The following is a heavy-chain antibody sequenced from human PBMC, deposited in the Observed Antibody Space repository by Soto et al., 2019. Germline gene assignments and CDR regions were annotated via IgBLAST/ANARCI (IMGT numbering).Heavy chain of an antibody. CDR2: IDSGGDT. CDR1: GFTISNNY. Sequence: LRLSCAAPGFTISNNYMTWVRQAPGKGLEWVSLIDSGGDTYYGDSVKGRFVVSRDTSKNTLYVQMNSLRAEDTAVYHCARGGSLYYYYGMDVWGQGTTVTVSS. D-gene: IGHD3-16*01. V-gene: IGHV3-53*01. J-gene: IGHJ6*02. CDR3: ARGGSLYYYYGMDV.